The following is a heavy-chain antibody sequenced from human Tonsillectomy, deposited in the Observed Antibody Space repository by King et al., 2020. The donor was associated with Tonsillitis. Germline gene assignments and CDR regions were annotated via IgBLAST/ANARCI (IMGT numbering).Heavy chain of an antibody. CDR2: ISFGSDYI. CDR1: GFTFRSYS. CDR3: ARGIAVPDPFDC. D-gene: IGHD6-19*01. V-gene: IGHV3-21*01. Sequence: VQLVESGGGLVKPGGSLRLSCAGSGFTFRSYSMSWVRQAPGKGPEWVSSISFGSDYIYYADSVKGRFTISRDNAENSLNLQMSSLRAEDTAVYYCARGIAVPDPFDCWGQGTLVIVSS. J-gene: IGHJ4*02.